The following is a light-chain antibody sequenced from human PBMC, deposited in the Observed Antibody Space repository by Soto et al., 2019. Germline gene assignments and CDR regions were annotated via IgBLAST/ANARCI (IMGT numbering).Light chain of an antibody. CDR2: AAS. CDR1: QGISSY. Sequence: DIQLTQSPSFLSASVGDRVTITCRASQGISSYLAWYQQKPGKAPKLLIYAASTLQSGVPSRFSDSGSGTEFTLTIRSLQPEDFATYYCQQLNSYPITFGQGTRLEIK. J-gene: IGKJ5*01. CDR3: QQLNSYPIT. V-gene: IGKV1-9*01.